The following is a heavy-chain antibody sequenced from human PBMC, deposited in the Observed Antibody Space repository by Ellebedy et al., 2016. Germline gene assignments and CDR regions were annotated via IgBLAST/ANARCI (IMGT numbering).Heavy chain of an antibody. J-gene: IGHJ4*02. CDR1: GFTFNNYW. CDR3: ARGYNAALDY. D-gene: IGHD5-18*01. Sequence: GESLKISCGASGFTFNNYWMHWVRQAPGKGLEWLSRFKIDGSSATYADSVKGRFTISGDNAKNTLYLQMNSLRAEDTAVYYCARGYNAALDYWGQGTLVTVSS. V-gene: IGHV3-74*01. CDR2: FKIDGSSA.